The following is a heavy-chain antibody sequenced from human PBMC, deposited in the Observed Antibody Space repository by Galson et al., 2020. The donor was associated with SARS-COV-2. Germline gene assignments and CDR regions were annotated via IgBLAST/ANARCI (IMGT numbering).Heavy chain of an antibody. CDR2: IKQDGTER. CDR1: GFTFNTYW. D-gene: IGHD6-13*01. J-gene: IGHJ6*02. V-gene: IGHV3-7*01. Sequence: GGSLRLSCAASGFTFNTYWMTWVRQAPGKGLEWVANIKQDGTERYYVDSVKGRFTISRDNAKNSLYLQMNSLRVEDTAVYYCARDIAAHAWRAYFGMDVWGRGTTVTVSS. CDR3: ARDIAAHAWRAYFGMDV.